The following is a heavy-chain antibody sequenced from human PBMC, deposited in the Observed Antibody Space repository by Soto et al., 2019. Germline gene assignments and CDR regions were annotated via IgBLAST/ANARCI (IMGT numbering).Heavy chain of an antibody. CDR1: GYTLTELS. V-gene: IGHV1-24*01. Sequence: RASVKVSCKVSGYTLTELSMHWVRQAPGKGLEWMGGFDPEDGETIYAQKFQGRVTMTEDTSTDTAYMELSSLRSEDTAVYYCATAPMTTRAFDIWGQGTMVTVSS. CDR3: ATAPMTTRAFDI. D-gene: IGHD4-17*01. J-gene: IGHJ3*02. CDR2: FDPEDGET.